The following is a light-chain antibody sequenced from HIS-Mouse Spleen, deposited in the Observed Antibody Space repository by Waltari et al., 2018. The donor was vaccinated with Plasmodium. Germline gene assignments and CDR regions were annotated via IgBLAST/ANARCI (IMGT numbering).Light chain of an antibody. CDR1: QRVCST. V-gene: IGKV3-15*01. CDR2: GAS. Sequence: EIVMTQSPATLSVSPGERATLSCRARQRVCSTLAWYQQKPGQAPRLLIDGASPRATGIPARFSGSGSGTEFTLTISSLQSEDFAVYYCQQYNNWSFTFGPGTKVDIK. J-gene: IGKJ3*01. CDR3: QQYNNWSFT.